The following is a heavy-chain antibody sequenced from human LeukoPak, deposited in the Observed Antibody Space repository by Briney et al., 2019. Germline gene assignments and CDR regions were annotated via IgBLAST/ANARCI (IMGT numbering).Heavy chain of an antibody. CDR1: GGSISSGSYY. J-gene: IGHJ4*02. CDR3: ARYTPGYSSSWFFFDY. V-gene: IGHV4-61*02. Sequence: SQTLSLTCTVSGGSISSGSYYWSWIRQPAGKGLEWIGRIYTSGSTNYNPSLKSRVTISVDTSKNQFSLKLSSVTAADTAVYYCARYTPGYSSSWFFFDYWGQGTLVTVSS. D-gene: IGHD6-13*01. CDR2: IYTSGST.